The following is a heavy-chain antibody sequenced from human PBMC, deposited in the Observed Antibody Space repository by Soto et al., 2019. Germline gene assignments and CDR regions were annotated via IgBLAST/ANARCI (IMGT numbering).Heavy chain of an antibody. CDR2: IGTISDT. J-gene: IGHJ3*02. V-gene: IGHV3-13*01. CDR1: GFTLRTYD. D-gene: IGHD3-3*01. CDR3: ARGFGMADRPTPSDDGFDI. Sequence: PGGSLRLSCAASGFTLRTYDMHWVRQATGKAPEWVAAIGTISDTFYADSVKGRFTISRENAKNSLYLQMNSLRAGDTALYYCARGFGMADRPTPSDDGFDIWGQGTMGTVSS.